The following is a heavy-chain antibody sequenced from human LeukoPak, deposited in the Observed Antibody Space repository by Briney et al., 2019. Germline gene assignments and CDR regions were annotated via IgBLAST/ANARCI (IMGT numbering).Heavy chain of an antibody. Sequence: PGGSLRLSCAASGFTFSSYSMNWVRQAPGKGLEWAFSISSSSSYIYYADSVKGRFTISRDNAKNSLYLQMNSLSAEDTAVYYCPRYRLVPSTGMFEYWGQGPLVTVSS. J-gene: IGHJ4*02. CDR1: GFTFSSYS. CDR2: ISSSSSYI. CDR3: PRYRLVPSTGMFEY. V-gene: IGHV3-21*01. D-gene: IGHD3-9*01.